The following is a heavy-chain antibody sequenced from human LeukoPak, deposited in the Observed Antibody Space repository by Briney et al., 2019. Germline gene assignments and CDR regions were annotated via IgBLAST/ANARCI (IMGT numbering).Heavy chain of an antibody. D-gene: IGHD5-24*01. Sequence: SETLSLTCAVYGGSFSRYYWSWIRQSPGKGLEWIAEIDHRGDTNYNPSVRSRVTISVDTSKNQFSLKVRSLSAADTAVYYCARGATISETGYFDFWGQGTLVTVSS. CDR1: GGSFSRYY. J-gene: IGHJ4*03. V-gene: IGHV4-34*01. CDR3: ARGATISETGYFDF. CDR2: IDHRGDT.